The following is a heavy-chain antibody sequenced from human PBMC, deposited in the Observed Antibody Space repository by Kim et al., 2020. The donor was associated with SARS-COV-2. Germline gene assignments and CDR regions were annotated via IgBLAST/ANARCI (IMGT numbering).Heavy chain of an antibody. Sequence: GGSLRLSCAGSGLIFTNYAMSWVRQAPGKGLEWVSTLTGGGDNSYYADSVKGRFTISRDNSKNSVYLQMNSLRAEDTAVYYCASTGFGEQDVWGQGTTVTVSS. CDR3: ASTGFGEQDV. V-gene: IGHV3-23*01. J-gene: IGHJ6*02. D-gene: IGHD3-10*01. CDR1: GLIFTNYA. CDR2: LTGGGDNS.